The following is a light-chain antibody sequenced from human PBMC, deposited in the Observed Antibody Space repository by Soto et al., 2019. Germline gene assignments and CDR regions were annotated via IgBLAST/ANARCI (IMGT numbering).Light chain of an antibody. CDR1: QTVRFNN. CDR3: QQYASSST. Sequence: EIVLTQSPGTLSLSPGERATLSCRASQTVRFNNLAWYQQKPGQAPRLLIYGAFNRATGLSDRFSGSGSGTAFALTISRLEPEDFAVYYCQQYASSSTFGGGTKVEIK. J-gene: IGKJ4*01. CDR2: GAF. V-gene: IGKV3-20*01.